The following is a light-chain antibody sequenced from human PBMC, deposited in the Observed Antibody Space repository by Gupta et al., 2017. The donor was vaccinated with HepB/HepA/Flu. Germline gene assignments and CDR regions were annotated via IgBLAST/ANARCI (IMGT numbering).Light chain of an antibody. V-gene: IGLV1-47*01. CDR1: SSNIGSNY. CDR3: AAWDDSLSGPV. J-gene: IGLJ2*01. Sequence: QSVLTPPPSASGTPGQRVTISGSGSSSNIGSNYVYWYQQLPGTAPKLLIYRNNQRPSGVPDRFSGSKSGTSASLAISGLRSEDEADYYCAAWDDSLSGPVFGGGTKLTVL. CDR2: RNN.